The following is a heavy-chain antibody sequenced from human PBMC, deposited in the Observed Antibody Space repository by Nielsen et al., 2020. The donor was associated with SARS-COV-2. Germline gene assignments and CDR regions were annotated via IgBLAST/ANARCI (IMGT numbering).Heavy chain of an antibody. D-gene: IGHD3-3*01. CDR1: GYTFTSYY. CDR2: INPSGGST. CDR3: ARAPSDYYGMDV. V-gene: IGHV1-46*04. Sequence: ASVKVSCKASGYTFTSYYMHWVRQAPGQGLEWMGIINPSGGSTRYAQKLQGRVTMTRDTSTSTVYIEVSSLRSEDTAVYYCARAPSDYYGMDVWGQGTTVAVSS. J-gene: IGHJ6*02.